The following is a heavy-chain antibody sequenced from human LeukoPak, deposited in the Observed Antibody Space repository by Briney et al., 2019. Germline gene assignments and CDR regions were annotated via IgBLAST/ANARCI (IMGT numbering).Heavy chain of an antibody. CDR3: ARDRPGKYYFDS. D-gene: IGHD1-14*01. CDR1: GFGFSVLT. CDR2: ISRSGSTT. Sequence: GGSLRLSCAASGFGFSVLTTNWVRQAPDKGLEWISYISRSGSTTYYGDSVKGRSTISRDNAKNSVFLQLNSLRDEDTAVYFCARDRPGKYYFDSWGQGALVIVSS. V-gene: IGHV3-48*02. J-gene: IGHJ4*02.